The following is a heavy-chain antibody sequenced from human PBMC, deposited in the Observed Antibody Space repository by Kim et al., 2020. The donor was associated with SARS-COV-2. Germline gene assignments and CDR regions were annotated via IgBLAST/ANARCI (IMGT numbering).Heavy chain of an antibody. V-gene: IGHV1-2*06. CDR3: ARGPYYGDYRFDY. D-gene: IGHD4-17*01. CDR2: INPNSGGT. J-gene: IGHJ4*02. Sequence: ASVKVSCKASGYTFTGYYMHWVRQAPGQGLEWMGRINPNSGGTNYAQKFQGRVTMTRDTSISTAYMELSRLRSDDTAVYYCARGPYYGDYRFDYWGQGTLVTVSS. CDR1: GYTFTGYY.